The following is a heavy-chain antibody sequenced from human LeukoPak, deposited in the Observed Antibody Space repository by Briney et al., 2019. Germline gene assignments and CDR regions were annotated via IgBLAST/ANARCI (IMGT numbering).Heavy chain of an antibody. CDR1: GFTFSDYY. D-gene: IGHD3-10*01. V-gene: IGHV3-11*06. J-gene: IGHJ4*02. Sequence: GGSLRLSCAASGFTFSDYYMSWIRQAPGKGLEWISYISSSGSYIDYADSVKGRFTISRDNAKNSLYLQMNSLRAEDTAVYYCARDWRPRGFGELGDYWGQGTLVTVSS. CDR3: ARDWRPRGFGELGDY. CDR2: ISSSGSYI.